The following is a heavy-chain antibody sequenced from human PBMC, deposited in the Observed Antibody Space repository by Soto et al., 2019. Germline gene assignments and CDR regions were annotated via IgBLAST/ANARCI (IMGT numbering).Heavy chain of an antibody. V-gene: IGHV4-61*01. D-gene: IGHD1-1*01. J-gene: IGHJ6*02. CDR3: AREPERNYYYYGMDV. CDR2: IYYSGST. Sequence: QVQLQESGPGLVKPSETLSLTCTVSGGSVSSGSYYWSWIRQPPGKGLEWIGYIYYSGSTNYNPSPKSRVTISVDTSKNQFSLKLSSVTAADTAVYYCAREPERNYYYYGMDVWGQGTTVTVSS. CDR1: GGSVSSGSYY.